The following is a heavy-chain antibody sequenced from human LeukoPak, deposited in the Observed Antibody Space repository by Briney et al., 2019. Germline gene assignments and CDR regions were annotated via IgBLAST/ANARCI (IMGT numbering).Heavy chain of an antibody. CDR3: ASRKLGNDY. Sequence: PSETLSLTCTVPGGSLTDYYWSWIRQSPGKGLEWIGYIYYTGTSYNTSLKSRVTISADPSKNQFSLKLSSVTAADTAVYYCASRKLGNDYWGQGTLVTVSS. D-gene: IGHD7-27*01. CDR1: GGSLTDYY. CDR2: IYYTGT. V-gene: IGHV4-59*01. J-gene: IGHJ4*02.